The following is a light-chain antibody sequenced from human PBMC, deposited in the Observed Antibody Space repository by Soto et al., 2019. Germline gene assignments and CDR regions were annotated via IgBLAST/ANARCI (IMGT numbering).Light chain of an antibody. CDR1: QSVSNNY. CDR2: GSS. J-gene: IGKJ2*01. CDR3: QQYGSSPPYT. V-gene: IGKV3-20*01. Sequence: EDVLTQSPGTLSLSPGERATLSCRASQSVSNNYFAWYQQQPGQAPRLLIFGSSDRATGIPDRFSGSGSGTDFALTISRLEPGDFAVYYCQQYGSSPPYTFGQGTKVVIK.